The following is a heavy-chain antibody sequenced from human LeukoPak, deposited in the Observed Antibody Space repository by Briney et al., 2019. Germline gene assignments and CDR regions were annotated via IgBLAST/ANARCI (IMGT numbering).Heavy chain of an antibody. V-gene: IGHV3-30-3*01. CDR3: ARDRAVWDTAMAFDY. CDR1: GFTFSSYA. CDR2: ISYDGSNK. Sequence: QPGGSLRLSCAASGFTFSSYAMHWVRQAPGKGLEWVAVISYDGSNKYCADSVKGRFTISRDNSKNTLYLQMNSLRAEDTAVYYCARDRAVWDTAMAFDYWGQGTLVTVSS. D-gene: IGHD5-18*01. J-gene: IGHJ4*02.